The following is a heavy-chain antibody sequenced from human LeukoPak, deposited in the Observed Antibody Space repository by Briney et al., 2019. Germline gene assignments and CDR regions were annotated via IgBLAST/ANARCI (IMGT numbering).Heavy chain of an antibody. V-gene: IGHV4-4*09. CDR2: IYTRGNT. CDR3: GVLTDRVDP. D-gene: IGHD1-14*01. Sequence: PSETLSLTCTVSGASINSYYWTWIRQPPGKGLEWIGYIYTRGNTNYNPSLKSRATISADTSNNHFSLRLTSVTAADTAVYYCGVLTDRVDPWGQGTLVTVSS. J-gene: IGHJ5*02. CDR1: GASINSYY.